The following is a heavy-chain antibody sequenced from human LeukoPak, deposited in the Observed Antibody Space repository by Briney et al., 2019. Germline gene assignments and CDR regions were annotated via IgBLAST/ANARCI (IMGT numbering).Heavy chain of an antibody. CDR1: GFTFSSYG. Sequence: GGSLRLSSAASGFTFSSYGMHWVRQAPGKGLEWVAFRRHDGSNKFYADSVKGRFTISRDNSKNTLYLQMNSLRVEDTAVYYCAKGPGYYPTYVDYWGQGTLVTVSS. J-gene: IGHJ4*02. V-gene: IGHV3-30*02. CDR2: RRHDGSNK. CDR3: AKGPGYYPTYVDY. D-gene: IGHD3-22*01.